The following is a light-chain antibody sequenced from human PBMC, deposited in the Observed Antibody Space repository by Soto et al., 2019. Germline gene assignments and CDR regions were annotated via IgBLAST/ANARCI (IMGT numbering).Light chain of an antibody. Sequence: QSVLTQPASVSGSPGQSTTISCTGTSSDVGADNHISWYQQHPGKAPKLLIYDVSNRPSGLSNRFSGSKSGNTASLTIAGLQADDEADYYCSSPASGSTLIFGGGPK. CDR2: DVS. CDR3: SSPASGSTLI. V-gene: IGLV2-14*03. J-gene: IGLJ2*01. CDR1: SSDVGADNH.